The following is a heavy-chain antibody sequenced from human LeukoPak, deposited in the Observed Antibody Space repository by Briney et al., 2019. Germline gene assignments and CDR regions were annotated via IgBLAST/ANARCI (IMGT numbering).Heavy chain of an antibody. CDR3: ARDHLPDLRTTGGFHI. D-gene: IGHD1-14*01. CDR1: GRSISRYY. Sequence: SETLSLTCPVSGRSISRYYWSWIRQPPRKGLEWNGSIYYSGNTQYNHSLKSRVTMSVDTSKNRFSLRLSSVTAADTAVYYCARDHLPDLRTTGGFHIWGQGRMVTVTS. J-gene: IGHJ3*02. V-gene: IGHV4-59*01. CDR2: IYYSGNT.